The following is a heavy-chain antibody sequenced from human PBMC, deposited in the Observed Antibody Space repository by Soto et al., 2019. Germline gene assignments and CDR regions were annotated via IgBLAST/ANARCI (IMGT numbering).Heavy chain of an antibody. J-gene: IGHJ6*02. V-gene: IGHV1-69*13. CDR1: GGTFSSYA. CDR3: ARDQALGYCSGGSCYSFSYYYGMDG. CDR2: IIPIFGTA. D-gene: IGHD2-15*01. Sequence: ASVKVSCKASGGTFSSYAISWVRQAPGQGLEWMGGIIPIFGTANYAQKFQGRVTITADESTSTAYMELSSLRSEDTAVYYCARDQALGYCSGGSCYSFSYYYGMDGWGQGTTVTVSS.